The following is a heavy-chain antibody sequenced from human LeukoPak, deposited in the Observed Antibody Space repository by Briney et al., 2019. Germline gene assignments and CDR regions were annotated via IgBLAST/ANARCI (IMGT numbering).Heavy chain of an antibody. CDR3: ARGDDSGYYDYFDY. V-gene: IGHV3-53*01. D-gene: IGHD3-22*01. J-gene: IGHJ4*02. CDR1: RFTFSSYW. CDR2: IYTGGNT. Sequence: GGSLRLSCAASRFTFSSYWMSWVRQAPGKGLEWVSTIYTGGNTYYAASVKGRFTISRDFSKNTVFLHMNSLRAEDTAMYYCARGDDSGYYDYFDYWGQGALVTVSS.